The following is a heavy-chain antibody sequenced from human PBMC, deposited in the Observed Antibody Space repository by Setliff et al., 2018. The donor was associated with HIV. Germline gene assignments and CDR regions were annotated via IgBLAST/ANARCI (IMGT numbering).Heavy chain of an antibody. CDR1: GASVTNILYY. V-gene: IGHV4-61*09. D-gene: IGHD3-3*01. CDR3: AREREAWSAYDY. J-gene: IGHJ4*02. CDR2: IYTSGNSRYT. Sequence: SETLSLTCTVSGASVTNILYYWSWLRQPAGKGLEWIGHIYTSGNSRYTNYNSSLESRVAISRDTYSNQFSLKLSSVTAADTAVYHCAREREAWSAYDYWGQGTLVTVSS.